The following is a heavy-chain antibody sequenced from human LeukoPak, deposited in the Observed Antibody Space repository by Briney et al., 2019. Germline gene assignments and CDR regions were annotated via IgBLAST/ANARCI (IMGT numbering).Heavy chain of an antibody. J-gene: IGHJ4*02. CDR3: VRDDDRPDNGLDY. Sequence: GGSLRLSCAAPGFTFSNYAMMWLRQAPGRGLEWVSAISGSGGRTLYADSVKGRFTISRDNSKNTLYLQMNSLRAEDTAVYYCVRDDDRPDNGLDYWGQGTLVTVSS. V-gene: IGHV3-23*01. D-gene: IGHD3-22*01. CDR2: ISGSGGRT. CDR1: GFTFSNYA.